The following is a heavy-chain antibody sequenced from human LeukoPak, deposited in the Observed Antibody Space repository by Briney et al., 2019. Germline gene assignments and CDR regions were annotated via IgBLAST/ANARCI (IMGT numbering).Heavy chain of an antibody. Sequence: ASVKVSCKASGGTFSSYAISWVRQAPGQGLEWMGGIIPIFGTANYAQKFQGRVTITAGESTSTAYMELSSLRSEDTAVYYCAKQPTGGLHYYYYMDVWGKGTTVTISS. J-gene: IGHJ6*03. V-gene: IGHV1-69*13. CDR1: GGTFSSYA. CDR3: AKQPTGGLHYYYYMDV. CDR2: IIPIFGTA. D-gene: IGHD4-17*01.